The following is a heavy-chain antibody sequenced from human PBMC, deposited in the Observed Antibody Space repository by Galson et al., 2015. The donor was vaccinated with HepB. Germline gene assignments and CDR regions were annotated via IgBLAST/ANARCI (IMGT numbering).Heavy chain of an antibody. CDR3: ARDPHSSYIAAAYYFDY. J-gene: IGHJ4*02. D-gene: IGHD6-13*01. V-gene: IGHV3-30*04. CDR2: ISYDGSNK. Sequence: SLRLSCAASGFTFSSYAMHWVRQAPGKGLEWVAVISYDGSNKYYADSVKGRFTISRDNSKNTLYLQMNSLRAEDTAVYYCARDPHSSYIAAAYYFDYWGQGTLVTVSS. CDR1: GFTFSSYA.